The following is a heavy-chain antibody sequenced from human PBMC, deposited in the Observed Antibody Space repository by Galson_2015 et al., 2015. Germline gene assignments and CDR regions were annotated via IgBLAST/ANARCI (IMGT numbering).Heavy chain of an antibody. Sequence: SGYTFTSYGISWVRQAPGQGLEWMGWISAYNGNTNYAQKLQGRVTMTTDTSTSTAYMELRSLRSDDTAVYYCARDGYSGTWYEDAFDIWGQGTMVTVSS. CDR3: ARDGYSGTWYEDAFDI. J-gene: IGHJ3*02. CDR1: GYTFTSYG. D-gene: IGHD6-13*01. CDR2: ISAYNGNT. V-gene: IGHV1-18*01.